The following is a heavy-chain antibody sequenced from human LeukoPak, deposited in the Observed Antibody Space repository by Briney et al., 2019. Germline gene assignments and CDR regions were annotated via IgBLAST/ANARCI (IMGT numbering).Heavy chain of an antibody. J-gene: IGHJ4*02. CDR2: IKQDGSET. CDR1: GFTFSNYW. CDR3: ANALGAHYFDY. V-gene: IGHV3-7*05. D-gene: IGHD1-26*01. Sequence: GGSLRLSCAASGFTFSNYWMIWLRQAPGKGREWVANIKQDGSETYYVDSVRGRFSISRDNAKNSLYLQMNSLRAEDTAVYYCANALGAHYFDYWGQGTLVTVSS.